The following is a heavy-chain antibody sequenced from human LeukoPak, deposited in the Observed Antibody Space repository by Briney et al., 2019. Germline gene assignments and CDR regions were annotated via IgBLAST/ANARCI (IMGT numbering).Heavy chain of an antibody. CDR3: AKEYCSNSVCHSLDY. Sequence: GGSLRLSCAASGFTLSTYAMSWVRQAPGKGLEWVAVISYDGSNKYYADSVKGRFTFSRDNSKNTLYLQMNSLRAEDTAVYYCAKEYCSNSVCHSLDYWGQGTLVTVSS. V-gene: IGHV3-30*18. D-gene: IGHD2-8*01. CDR2: ISYDGSNK. J-gene: IGHJ4*02. CDR1: GFTLSTYA.